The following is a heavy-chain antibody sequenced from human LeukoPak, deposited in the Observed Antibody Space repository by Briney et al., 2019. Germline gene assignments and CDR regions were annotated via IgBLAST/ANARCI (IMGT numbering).Heavy chain of an antibody. CDR2: MNSNSCNT. Sequence: SVTVSCKASGYIFTSYVFNWVRQASGQGLEWMGWMNSNSCNTGYAQKFQGRVTMTRNTSISTAYMELSSLRSEDTAVYYCARLKALRYFDWLLYRTQMRDYYYGMDVWGQGTTVTVSS. CDR3: ARLKALRYFDWLLYRTQMRDYYYGMDV. CDR1: GYIFTSYV. D-gene: IGHD3-9*01. V-gene: IGHV1-8*01. J-gene: IGHJ6*02.